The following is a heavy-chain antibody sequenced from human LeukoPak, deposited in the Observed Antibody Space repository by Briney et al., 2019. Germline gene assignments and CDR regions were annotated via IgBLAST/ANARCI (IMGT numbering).Heavy chain of an antibody. CDR2: MNPNSGNT. J-gene: IGHJ5*02. CDR1: GYTFTSYD. Sequence: ASVKVSCKASGYTFTSYDINWVRQATGQGLEWMGWMNPNSGNTGYAQKFQGRVTITRNTSISTAYMELSRLRSDDTAVYYCARVPTILGWFDPWGQGTLVTVSS. D-gene: IGHD3-9*01. V-gene: IGHV1-8*03. CDR3: ARVPTILGWFDP.